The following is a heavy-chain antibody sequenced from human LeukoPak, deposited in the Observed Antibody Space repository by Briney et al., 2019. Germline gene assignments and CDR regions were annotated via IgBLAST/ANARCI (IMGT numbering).Heavy chain of an antibody. CDR2: INPNSGGT. J-gene: IGHJ4*02. CDR3: AGPRDGYNLFDY. CDR1: GYTFTGYY. Sequence: ASVKVSCKASGYTFTGYYMHWVRQAPGQGLEWMGWINPNSGGTNYAQKFQGRVTMTRDTSISTAYMELSRLRSDDTAVYYCAGPRDGYNLFDYWGQGTLVTVSS. D-gene: IGHD5-24*01. V-gene: IGHV1-2*02.